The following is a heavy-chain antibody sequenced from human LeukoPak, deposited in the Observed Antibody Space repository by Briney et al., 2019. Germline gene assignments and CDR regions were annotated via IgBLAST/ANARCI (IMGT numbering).Heavy chain of an antibody. V-gene: IGHV5-51*01. CDR3: ARRLQLWQMDV. CDR2: IYPGDSDI. CDR1: GYKFNNFY. Sequence: GESLKISCQASGYKFNNFYIAWVRQMPGKGLEWVAIIYPGDSDIRYSPSIQGHVTISADKSTSTTFLQWTSLKASDTAMYYCARRLQLWQMDVWGKGTTVTVSS. D-gene: IGHD5-18*01. J-gene: IGHJ6*04.